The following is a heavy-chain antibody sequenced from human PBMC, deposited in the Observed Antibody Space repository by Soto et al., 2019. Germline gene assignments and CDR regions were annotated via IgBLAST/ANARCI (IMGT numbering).Heavy chain of an antibody. CDR1: GFTFSSYA. CDR3: ANLIAAAGSHIPISLSPWGQKNWFDP. J-gene: IGHJ5*02. D-gene: IGHD6-13*01. CDR2: ISGSGGST. V-gene: IGHV3-23*01. Sequence: GGSLRLSCAASGFTFSSYAMSWVRQAPGKGLEWVSAISGSGGSTYYADSVKGRFTISRDNPKNTLYLQMNSLRAEDTAVYYCANLIAAAGSHIPISLSPWGQKNWFDPWGQGTLVTVSS.